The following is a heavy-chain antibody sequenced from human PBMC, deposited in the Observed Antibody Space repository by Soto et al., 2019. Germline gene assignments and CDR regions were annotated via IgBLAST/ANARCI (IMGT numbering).Heavy chain of an antibody. V-gene: IGHV1-8*01. CDR1: GYTFTSYD. J-gene: IGHJ5*02. Sequence: QVHLVQSGAEVRKPGASVKVSCKASGYTFTSYDINWVRQATGQGLEWMGWMNPNSGNTAYAQKFQGRVTMTRNTSISTAHMALSGLRSADTAVYYCASERTRGFDPWGQGTLVTVSS. CDR2: MNPNSGNT. CDR3: ASERTRGFDP.